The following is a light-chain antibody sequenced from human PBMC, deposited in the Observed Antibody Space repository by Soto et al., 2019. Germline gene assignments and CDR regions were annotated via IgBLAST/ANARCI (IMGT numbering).Light chain of an antibody. V-gene: IGLV2-14*01. CDR1: SSDVGGYNY. Sequence: QSVLTQPASVSGSTGQSITISYTGTSSDVGGYNYVSWYQQHPGKAPKLMIYDVSNRPSGVSNRFSGSKSGNTASLTISGLQAEDEADYYCSSYTSSSTRVFGTGTKVTVL. CDR2: DVS. J-gene: IGLJ1*01. CDR3: SSYTSSSTRV.